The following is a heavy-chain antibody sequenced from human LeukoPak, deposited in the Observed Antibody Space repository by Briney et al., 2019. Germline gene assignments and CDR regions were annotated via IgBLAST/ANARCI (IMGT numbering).Heavy chain of an antibody. J-gene: IGHJ5*02. CDR3: ARGYHRYYSGSGRWYNWFDP. CDR2: ISAYNGNT. V-gene: IGHV1-18*01. D-gene: IGHD3-10*01. Sequence: ASVKVSCKASGYTFTSYGISWVRQAPGQGLEWMGWISAYNGNTNYAQKLQGRVTINADQSTSTAYMELSSLRSEDTAVYYCARGYHRYYSGSGRWYNWFDPWGQGTLVTVSS. CDR1: GYTFTSYG.